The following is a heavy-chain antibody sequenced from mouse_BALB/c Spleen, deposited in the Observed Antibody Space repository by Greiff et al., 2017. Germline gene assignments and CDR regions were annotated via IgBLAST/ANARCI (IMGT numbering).Heavy chain of an antibody. V-gene: IGHV1S81*02. J-gene: IGHJ1*01. CDR1: GYTFTSYW. Sequence: QVQLQQSGAELVKPGASVKLSCKASGYTFTSYWMHWVKQRPGQGLEWIGEINPSNGRTNYNEKFKSKATLTVDKSSSTAYMQLSSLTSEDSAVYYCNARARYFDVWGAGTTVTVSS. D-gene: IGHD3-1*01. CDR3: NARARYFDV. CDR2: INPSNGRT.